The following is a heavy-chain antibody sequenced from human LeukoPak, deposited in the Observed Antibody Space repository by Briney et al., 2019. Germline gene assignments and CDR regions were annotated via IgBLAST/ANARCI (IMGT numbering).Heavy chain of an antibody. Sequence: GGSLRLSCAASGFIFNNYGLIWVRQAPGKGPQWVLAISNDGGGTTYADFVKGRFTISRDNSKNTLFLHMNSLRAEDTALYYCAKGGSGYFADLWGQGTLVTVSS. V-gene: IGHV3-23*01. CDR1: GFIFNNYG. D-gene: IGHD3-22*01. CDR3: AKGGSGYFADL. CDR2: ISNDGGGT. J-gene: IGHJ5*02.